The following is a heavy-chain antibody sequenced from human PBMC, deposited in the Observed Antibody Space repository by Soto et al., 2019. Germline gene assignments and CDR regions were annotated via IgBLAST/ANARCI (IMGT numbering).Heavy chain of an antibody. J-gene: IGHJ4*02. CDR1: GGSVSSGSYY. V-gene: IGHV4-61*01. CDR2: IYYSGST. CDR3: ARSGVISGWYYFDY. D-gene: IGHD6-19*01. Sequence: SETLSLTCTVSGGSVSSGSYYWSWIRQPPGKGLEWIGYIYYSGSTNYNPSLKSRVTISVDTSKNQFSLKLSSVTAADTAVYYCARSGVISGWYYFDYWGQGTLVTVSS.